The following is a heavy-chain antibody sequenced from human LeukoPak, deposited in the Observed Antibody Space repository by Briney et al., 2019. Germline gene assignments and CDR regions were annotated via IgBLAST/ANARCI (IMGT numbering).Heavy chain of an antibody. CDR2: INPNSGGT. CDR1: GYTFTGYY. CDR3: ARLDGTGRSQIMIDY. Sequence: ASVKVSCKASGYTFTGYYIHWVRQAPGQGLEWMGRINPNSGGTNSAQKFQGRVTMTWDTSVNTAYLELGSLRSDDTAVYHCARLDGTGRSQIMIDYWGQGTLVTVSS. J-gene: IGHJ4*02. V-gene: IGHV1-2*06. D-gene: IGHD1-14*01.